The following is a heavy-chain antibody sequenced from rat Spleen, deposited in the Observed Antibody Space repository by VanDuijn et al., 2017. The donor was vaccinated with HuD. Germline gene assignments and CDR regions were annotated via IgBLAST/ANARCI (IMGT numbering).Heavy chain of an antibody. CDR2: ISTGGDNT. CDR1: GFTFSNYY. Sequence: EVQLVESDGGLVQPGRSLKLSCAASGFTFSNYYMAWVRQAPTKGLEWVAYISTGGDNTYYRDSVKGRFTISRDNAKSTLYLQLDSLRSEDTATYYCATGVYWGQGVMVTVSS. CDR3: ATGVY. J-gene: IGHJ2*01. V-gene: IGHV5-27*01.